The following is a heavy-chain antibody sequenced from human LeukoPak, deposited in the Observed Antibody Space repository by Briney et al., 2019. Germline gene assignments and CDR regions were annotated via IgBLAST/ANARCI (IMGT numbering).Heavy chain of an antibody. Sequence: GGSLRLSCAASGFTFSSYGMHWVRQAPGKGLEWVAVIWYDGSNKYYADSVKGRFTISRDNSKSTLYLQMNSLRAEDTAVYYCAKDRSGSYSGGFDYWGQGTLVTVSS. V-gene: IGHV3-33*06. CDR2: IWYDGSNK. CDR1: GFTFSSYG. CDR3: AKDRSGSYSGGFDY. D-gene: IGHD1-26*01. J-gene: IGHJ4*02.